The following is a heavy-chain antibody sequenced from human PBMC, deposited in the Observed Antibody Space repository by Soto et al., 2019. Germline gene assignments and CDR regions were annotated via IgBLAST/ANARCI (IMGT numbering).Heavy chain of an antibody. Sequence: SETLSLSCAGYGGSFSGYYWSWIRQPPGKGLEWIGEINHSGSTNYNPSLKSRVTISVDTSKNQFSLKLSSVTAADTAVYYCAIGRNILPGYPQNWFDPWGQGTLVTVS. CDR3: AIGRNILPGYPQNWFDP. V-gene: IGHV4-34*01. CDR2: INHSGST. CDR1: GGSFSGYY. D-gene: IGHD3-9*01. J-gene: IGHJ5*02.